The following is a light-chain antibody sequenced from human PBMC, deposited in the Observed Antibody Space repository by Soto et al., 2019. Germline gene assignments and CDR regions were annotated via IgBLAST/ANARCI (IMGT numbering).Light chain of an antibody. Sequence: QSALTQPRSVSGSPGQSVTISCTGTSSDVGGYNYVSWYQQHPGKALKLMIYDVSKRPSGVPDRFSGSKSGNTASLTISGLQAEDEADYYCCSYAGSYTLRVVFGGGTKLTVL. V-gene: IGLV2-11*01. CDR3: CSYAGSYTLRVV. CDR1: SSDVGGYNY. CDR2: DVS. J-gene: IGLJ2*01.